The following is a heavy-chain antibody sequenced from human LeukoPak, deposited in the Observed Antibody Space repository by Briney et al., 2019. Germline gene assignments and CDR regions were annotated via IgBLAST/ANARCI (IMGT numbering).Heavy chain of an antibody. J-gene: IGHJ2*01. CDR1: GFTVSSNY. CDR3: ARSQGHGPYYWYFDL. D-gene: IGHD1-26*01. CDR2: IYSGGST. Sequence: PGGSLRLSCAASGFTVSSNYMSWVRQAPGKGLEWVSVIYSGGSTYYADSVKGRFTISRDNSKNTLYLQMNSLRAEDTAVYYCARSQGHGPYYWYFDLWGRGTLVTVSS. V-gene: IGHV3-66*01.